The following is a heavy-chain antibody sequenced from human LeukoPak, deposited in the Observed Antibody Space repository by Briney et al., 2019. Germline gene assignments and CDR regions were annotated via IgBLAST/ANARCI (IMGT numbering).Heavy chain of an antibody. D-gene: IGHD1-26*01. V-gene: IGHV4-31*03. J-gene: IGHJ6*03. CDR3: ARGRRGRYSPYFYYHMDV. Sequence: SETLSLTCNVCRDSVSTGLHYYSWLRQHPGEGLEWIGCTHYSGSTHYKSSLRSRLIISLDTSKNQVSLKVTSVTAADTAVYYCARGRRGRYSPYFYYHMDVWGTGPPVTVSS. CDR2: THYSGST. CDR1: RDSVSTGLHY.